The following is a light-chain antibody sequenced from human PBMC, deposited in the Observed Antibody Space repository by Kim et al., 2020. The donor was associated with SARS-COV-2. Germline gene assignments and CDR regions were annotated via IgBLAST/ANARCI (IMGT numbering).Light chain of an antibody. CDR3: AVWDDRLNGWV. CDR2: TNN. Sequence: ELTQPPSASGTPGQRVTIPCSGSRSNIGTNTINWYQQFPGTAPKLLIKTNNERPSGVPDRFSGSKSGTSGSLAISGLQSEDEADYYCAVWDDRLNGWVFGGGTQLTVL. CDR1: RSNIGTNT. V-gene: IGLV1-44*01. J-gene: IGLJ3*02.